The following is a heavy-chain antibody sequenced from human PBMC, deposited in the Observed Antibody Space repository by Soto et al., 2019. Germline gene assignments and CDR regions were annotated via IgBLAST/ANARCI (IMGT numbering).Heavy chain of an antibody. Sequence: GASVKVSCKASGYTFTSYAISWVRQAPGQGLEWMGGIIPIFGTANYAQKFQGRVTITADESTSTAYMDLSSPRSEDTAVYYCARSPYNRYFDPLDYWGQGTLVTVSS. CDR3: ARSPYNRYFDPLDY. CDR2: IIPIFGTA. CDR1: GYTFTSYA. V-gene: IGHV1-69*13. D-gene: IGHD3-9*01. J-gene: IGHJ4*02.